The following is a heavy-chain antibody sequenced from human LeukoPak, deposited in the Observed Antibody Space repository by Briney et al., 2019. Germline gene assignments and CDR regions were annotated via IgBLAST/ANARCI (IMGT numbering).Heavy chain of an antibody. V-gene: IGHV1-58*02. CDR3: AADTFSHP. CDR2: IVVGSGNT. CDR1: GYTFTGYY. J-gene: IGHJ5*02. D-gene: IGHD2/OR15-2a*01. Sequence: SVKVSCKASGYTFTGYYTHWVRQAPGQRLEWIGWIVVGSGNTNYAQKFQERVTITRDMSTSTAYMELSSLRSEDTAVYYCAADTFSHPWGQGTLVTVSS.